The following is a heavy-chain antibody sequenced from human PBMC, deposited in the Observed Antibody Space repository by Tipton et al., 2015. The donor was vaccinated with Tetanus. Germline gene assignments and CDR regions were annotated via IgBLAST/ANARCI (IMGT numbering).Heavy chain of an antibody. J-gene: IGHJ4*02. CDR3: AREGSGQDFDY. CDR2: ISGDGSTI. V-gene: IGHV3-11*04. CDR1: GFIFSDYY. Sequence: SLRLSCAASGFIFSDYYMSWIRKAPGRGLAWLSFISGDGSTIHYADSVKGRFTVSRDNAKNSLYLQMNSLRAEDTAVYYCAREGSGQDFDYWGRGTLVTVSS. D-gene: IGHD3-10*01.